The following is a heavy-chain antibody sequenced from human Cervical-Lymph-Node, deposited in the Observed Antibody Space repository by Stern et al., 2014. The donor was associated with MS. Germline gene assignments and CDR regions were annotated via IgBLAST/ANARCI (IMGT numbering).Heavy chain of an antibody. CDR1: GGSITNRDY. J-gene: IGHJ2*01. CDR3: ARGVTAVTNYVPNWCFDL. V-gene: IGHV4-39*02. CDR2: VYYSGIT. Sequence: QVQLQESGPGLVKPSETLSLTCTVSGGSITNRDYWGWIRQSPGKGLEWIGSVYYSGITYYRTSLKSRATISRDPSRNHFFRRLTSGTATDTAVYFCARGVTAVTNYVPNWCFDLWGRGTLVTVSS. D-gene: IGHD4-11*01.